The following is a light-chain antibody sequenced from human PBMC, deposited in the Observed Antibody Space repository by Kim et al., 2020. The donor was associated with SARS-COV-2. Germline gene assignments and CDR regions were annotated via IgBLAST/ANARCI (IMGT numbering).Light chain of an antibody. V-gene: IGKV1-27*01. CDR2: PAS. CDR1: QGINNY. Sequence: DIQMTQSPSSLSASVGDRVTITCRASQGINNYLAWYQQKPGKVPKLLIYPASTLQSGVPSRFGGSGSGTDFTLTINSLQPEDVATYYCQQSSRAPRTSGRGTKVDIK. CDR3: QQSSRAPRT. J-gene: IGKJ1*01.